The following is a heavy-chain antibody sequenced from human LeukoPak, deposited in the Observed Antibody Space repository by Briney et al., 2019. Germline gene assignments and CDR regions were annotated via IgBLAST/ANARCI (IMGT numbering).Heavy chain of an antibody. CDR3: ARGRYCTSGGCYLDY. D-gene: IGHD2-8*01. CDR2: INSDGNSR. CDR1: GLTFSSYW. V-gene: IGHV3-74*01. J-gene: IGHJ4*02. Sequence: PGGSLRLSCAASGLTFSSYWMHWVRQAPGKGLVWVSRINSDGNSRSYADSVKGRFTIARDNAKNTLYLQMNRLRAEDTAVYYCARGRYCTSGGCYLDYWGQGTLVTVSS.